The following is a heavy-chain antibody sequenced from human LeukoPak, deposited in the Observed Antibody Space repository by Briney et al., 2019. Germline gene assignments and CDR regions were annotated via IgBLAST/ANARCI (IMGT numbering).Heavy chain of an antibody. J-gene: IGHJ4*02. CDR3: ARRIRSSWTTLDY. Sequence: GGSLRLSCAASGFTFSSYAMSWVRQAPGKGLEWVSAISGSGGSTYYADSVKGRFTISRDNSKNTLYLQMNSLRAEDTAVYYCARRIRSSWTTLDYWGQGALVTVSS. V-gene: IGHV3-23*01. CDR1: GFTFSSYA. CDR2: ISGSGGST. D-gene: IGHD6-13*01.